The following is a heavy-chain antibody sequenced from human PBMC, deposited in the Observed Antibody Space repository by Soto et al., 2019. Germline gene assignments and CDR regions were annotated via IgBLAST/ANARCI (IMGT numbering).Heavy chain of an antibody. CDR3: ARAVAVPADFDY. D-gene: IGHD6-19*01. J-gene: IGHJ4*02. V-gene: IGHV1-3*05. CDR1: GYTFTGYA. CDR2: INAGNGNT. Sequence: QVQLVQSGAEEKKPGASVKVSCKASGYTFTGYAMHWVRQAPGQRLEWMGWINAGNGNTKYSQKFQGRVTITRDTCATKAYMELSSLRSEDTAVYYCARAVAVPADFDYWGQGTLVTVSS.